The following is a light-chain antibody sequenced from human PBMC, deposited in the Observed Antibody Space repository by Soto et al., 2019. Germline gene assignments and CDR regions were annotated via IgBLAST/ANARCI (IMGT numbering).Light chain of an antibody. CDR3: SAYTITSPYV. Sequence: QSALTQPASVSGSPGQSISISCTGTSSDVGAYNYISWYQQHPGKAPKLIIYDVSNRPLGVFSRFSGSKSGNTASLTISGLQAEDGADYYCSAYTITSPYVFGTGTKVTVL. V-gene: IGLV2-14*03. J-gene: IGLJ1*01. CDR1: SSDVGAYNY. CDR2: DVS.